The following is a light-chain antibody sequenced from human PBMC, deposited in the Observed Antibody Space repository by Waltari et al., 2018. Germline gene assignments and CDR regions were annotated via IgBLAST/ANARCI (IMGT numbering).Light chain of an antibody. J-gene: IGKJ3*01. CDR1: QSVSSSY. V-gene: IGKV3-20*01. CDR3: QQYGSSVPFT. CDR2: GAS. Sequence: EIVLTQSPGTLSLSPGERATLSCRASQSVSSSYLAWYQQKPGQAPRLLFYGASSRATGIPDRFSGSGSGTDFTLTISRLEVEDVAVYYCQQYGSSVPFTFGPGTKVDLK.